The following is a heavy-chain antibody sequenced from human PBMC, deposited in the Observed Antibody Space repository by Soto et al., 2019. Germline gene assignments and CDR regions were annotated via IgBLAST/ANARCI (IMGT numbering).Heavy chain of an antibody. CDR3: ARDSDSSGWHDYYYYVMDV. CDR1: GFTFSSYA. V-gene: IGHV3-30-3*01. CDR2: ISYDGSNK. J-gene: IGHJ6*02. D-gene: IGHD6-19*01. Sequence: GGSLRLSCAASGFTFSSYAMHWVRQAPGKGLEWVAVISYDGSNKYYADSVKGRFTISRDNSKNTLYLQMNSLRAEDTAVYYCARDSDSSGWHDYYYYVMDVWGQGTTVTVSS.